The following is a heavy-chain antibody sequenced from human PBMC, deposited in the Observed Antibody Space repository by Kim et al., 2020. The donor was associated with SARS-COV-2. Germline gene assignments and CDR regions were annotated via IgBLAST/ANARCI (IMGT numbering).Heavy chain of an antibody. CDR1: GFTFSGSI. CDR2: IRNKANSYAT. Sequence: SLRLSCAASGFTFSGSIVHWVRQASGKGLEWVGRIRNKANSYATVYAASLKGRFTISRDDSKSTAYLQMNSLNTEDTAVYYCTATASGYTFSDYWGQG. D-gene: IGHD2-2*02. J-gene: IGHJ4*02. CDR3: TATASGYTFSDY. V-gene: IGHV3-73*01.